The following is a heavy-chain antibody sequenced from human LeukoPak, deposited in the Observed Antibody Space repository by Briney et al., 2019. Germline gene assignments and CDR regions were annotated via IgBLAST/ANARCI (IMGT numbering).Heavy chain of an antibody. J-gene: IGHJ4*02. D-gene: IGHD3-22*01. V-gene: IGHV1-18*01. Sequence: ASVKVSCKASGYTFTSYGISWVRQAPGQGLEWMGWISAYNGNTNYAQKLQGRVTTTTDTSTSTAYMELRSLRSDDTAVYYCAREHYYDSSGYFDYWGQGTLVTVSS. CDR2: ISAYNGNT. CDR1: GYTFTSYG. CDR3: AREHYYDSSGYFDY.